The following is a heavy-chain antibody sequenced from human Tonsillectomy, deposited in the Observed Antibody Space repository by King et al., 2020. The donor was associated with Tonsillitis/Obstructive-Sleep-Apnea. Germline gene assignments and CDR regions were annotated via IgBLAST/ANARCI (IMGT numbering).Heavy chain of an antibody. Sequence: QVQLVESGGGVVQHGRSLRLSCAASGFTFSSYGMYWVRQAPGKGLEWVAVIWYDGSKKNYADSVKGRFTISRDDSKSTVYLQMNSLRAEDTAVYYCARDLSYLSADFDPWGQGTLVTVSS. D-gene: IGHD2-21*01. J-gene: IGHJ5*02. CDR1: GFTFSSYG. V-gene: IGHV3-33*01. CDR2: IWYDGSKK. CDR3: ARDLSYLSADFDP.